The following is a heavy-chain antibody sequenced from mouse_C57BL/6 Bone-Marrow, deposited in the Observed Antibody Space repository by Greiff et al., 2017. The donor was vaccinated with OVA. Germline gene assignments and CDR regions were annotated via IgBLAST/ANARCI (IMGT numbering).Heavy chain of an antibody. D-gene: IGHD4-1*02. V-gene: IGHV3-1*01. J-gene: IGHJ3*01. CDR3: ARAPTGTAWFAY. CDR2: ISYSGST. Sequence: EVKLQESGPGMVKPSQSLSLTCTVTGYSITSGYDWHWIRHFPGNKLEWMGYISYSGSTNYNPSLKSRISITHDTSKNHFFLKLNSVTTEDTATYYCARAPTGTAWFAYWGQGTLVTVSA. CDR1: GYSITSGYD.